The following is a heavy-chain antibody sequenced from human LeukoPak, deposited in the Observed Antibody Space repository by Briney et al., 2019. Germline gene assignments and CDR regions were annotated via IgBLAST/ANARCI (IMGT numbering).Heavy chain of an antibody. Sequence: PGGSLRLSCAASGFTFSDYSMSWIRQAPGKGLEWVPYISNGGTDTSYADSVKGRFTISRDNAKNTLYLHMYSLRAEDTAVYYCARGGAYYDFWSGYSAFDYWGQGTLVTVSS. CDR3: ARGGAYYDFWSGYSAFDY. CDR1: GFTFSDYS. CDR2: ISNGGTDT. D-gene: IGHD3-3*01. J-gene: IGHJ4*02. V-gene: IGHV3-11*06.